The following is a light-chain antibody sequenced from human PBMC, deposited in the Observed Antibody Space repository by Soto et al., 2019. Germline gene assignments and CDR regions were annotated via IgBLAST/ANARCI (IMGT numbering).Light chain of an antibody. CDR1: QSVNSN. CDR2: GAS. V-gene: IGKV3-15*01. Sequence: DIVMTQSPATLSVSPGERATLSCRASQSVNSNLAWYQQKRGQAPRLLIYGASTRATDIPARFRGSGSGTDFTLTISSLQPEDFATYYCQQANSFLLTFGGGTKVEVK. J-gene: IGKJ4*01. CDR3: QQANSFLLT.